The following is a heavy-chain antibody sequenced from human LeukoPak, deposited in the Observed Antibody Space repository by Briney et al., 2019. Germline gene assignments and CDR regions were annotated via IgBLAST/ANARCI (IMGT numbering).Heavy chain of an antibody. J-gene: IGHJ3*02. CDR2: ISSSGSPI. D-gene: IGHD2/OR15-2a*01. CDR1: GFTFSDYY. V-gene: IGHV3-11*04. Sequence: GGSLRLSCAASGFTFSDYYMSWIRQAPGKGLEWVSYISSSGSPIYYADSVKGRFTISRDNAKNSLYLQMNSLRAEDTAVYYCARPKTIFGTDAFDIWGHGTMVIVSS. CDR3: ARPKTIFGTDAFDI.